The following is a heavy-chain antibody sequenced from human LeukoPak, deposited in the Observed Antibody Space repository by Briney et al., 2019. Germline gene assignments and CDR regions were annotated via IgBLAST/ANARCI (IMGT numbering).Heavy chain of an antibody. CDR1: GGSISSYY. V-gene: IGHV4-59*08. CDR2: IYYSGIT. D-gene: IGHD5-12*01. CDR3: ARGYSGYDWYSYY. J-gene: IGHJ4*02. Sequence: SETLSLTCTVSGGSISSYYWSWIRQLPGKGLEWIGYIYYSGITNYNPSLKSRVTISVDTSKTQFSLKLSSVTAADTAVYYCARGYSGYDWYSYYWGQGTLCTVSS.